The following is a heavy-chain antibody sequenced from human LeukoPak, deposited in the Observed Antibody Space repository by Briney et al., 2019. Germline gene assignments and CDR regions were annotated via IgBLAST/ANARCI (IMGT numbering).Heavy chain of an antibody. D-gene: IGHD6-19*01. Sequence: GGSLRLSCAASGFTFSSYAMSWVRQAPGKGLESVSVISNDGVTYYADSVKGRFTISRDNSKNTVYLQMNSLRTEDTAIYYCAGDKTTGGWYEFDYWGQGTLLTVSS. J-gene: IGHJ4*02. CDR1: GFTFSSYA. CDR3: AGDKTTGGWYEFDY. V-gene: IGHV3-23*03. CDR2: ISNDGVT.